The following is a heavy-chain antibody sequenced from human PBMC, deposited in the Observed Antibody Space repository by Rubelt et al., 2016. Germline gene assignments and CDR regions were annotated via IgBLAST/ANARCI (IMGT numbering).Heavy chain of an antibody. J-gene: IGHJ5*02. CDR3: ARGGSYGLGRFDP. V-gene: IGHV3-23*01. D-gene: IGHD1-26*01. CDR2: ISGSAGST. Sequence: EVQLLESGGGLLQPGGSLRLSCAASGFTFSSYAMSWVRQAPGEGLEWVSAISGSAGSTYYADSVKGRFTISRSNSKNTLYLQMNSLRTEDAAVYYWARGGSYGLGRFDPWGQGTLVTVSS. CDR1: GFTFSSYA.